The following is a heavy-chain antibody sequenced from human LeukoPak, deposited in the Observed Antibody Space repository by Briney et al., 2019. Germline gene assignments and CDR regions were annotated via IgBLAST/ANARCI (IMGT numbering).Heavy chain of an antibody. V-gene: IGHV1-69*05. CDR3: IEGPTVTSH. Sequence: GASVKVSCKASGGTFSSYAISWVRQAPGQGLEWMGRIIPIFGTANYAQKFQGRVTITTDESTSTAYMELSSLRDEDTAVYYCIEGPTVTSHWGQGTLVTVSS. J-gene: IGHJ4*02. D-gene: IGHD4-17*01. CDR2: IIPIFGTA. CDR1: GGTFSSYA.